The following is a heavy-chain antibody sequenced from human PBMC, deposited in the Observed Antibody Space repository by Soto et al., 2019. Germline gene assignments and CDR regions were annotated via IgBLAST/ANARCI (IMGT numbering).Heavy chain of an antibody. V-gene: IGHV3-23*01. CDR3: AKGKYSRSSSYYFDY. CDR1: GFTFSSYA. CDR2: ISGSGGST. Sequence: VGSLRLSCAASGFTFSSYAMSWVRQAPGKGLEWVSAISGSGGSTYYADSVKGRFTISRDNSKNTLYLQMNSLRAEDTAVYYCAKGKYSRSSSYYFDYWGQGTLVTVSS. J-gene: IGHJ4*02. D-gene: IGHD6-6*01.